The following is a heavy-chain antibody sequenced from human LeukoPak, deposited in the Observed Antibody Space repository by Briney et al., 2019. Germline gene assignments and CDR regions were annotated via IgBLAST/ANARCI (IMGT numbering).Heavy chain of an antibody. D-gene: IGHD5-18*01. CDR1: GFTFSSYG. J-gene: IGHJ4*02. CDR3: VKDRLDGNTYGQLDS. V-gene: IGHV3-30*18. Sequence: PGRSLRLSCAASGFTFSSYGMHWVRQAPGKGLEWVAVISYDGSNKYYADSVKGRFTISRDNSKNTLYLQMNSLRAEDTAIYYCVKDRLDGNTYGQLDSWGQGTLVTVSS. CDR2: ISYDGSNK.